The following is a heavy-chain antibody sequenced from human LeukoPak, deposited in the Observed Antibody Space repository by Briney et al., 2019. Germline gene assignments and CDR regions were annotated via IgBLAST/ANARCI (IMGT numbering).Heavy chain of an antibody. V-gene: IGHV3-23*01. J-gene: IGHJ4*02. D-gene: IGHD1-26*01. Sequence: PGGSLRLSCAASGFTLSSYAMSWVRQAPGKGLEWVSAISGSGGSTYYADSVKGRFTISRDNSKNTLYLQMNSLRAEDTAVYYCAKGQVGSYYYFDYWGQGTLVTVSS. CDR3: AKGQVGSYYYFDY. CDR1: GFTLSSYA. CDR2: ISGSGGST.